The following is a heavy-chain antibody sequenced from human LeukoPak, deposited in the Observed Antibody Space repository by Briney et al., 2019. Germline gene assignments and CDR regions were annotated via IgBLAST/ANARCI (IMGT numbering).Heavy chain of an antibody. CDR2: ISYDGSNK. V-gene: IGHV3-30*18. CDR3: AKAMVRGVIITEFDY. Sequence: PGGSLRLSCAASGFTFSSYGMHWVRQAPGKGLEWVAVISYDGSNKYYADSVKGRFTISRDNSKNTLYLQMNSLRAEDTAVYYCAKAMVRGVIITEFDYWGQEPWSPSPQ. CDR1: GFTFSSYG. D-gene: IGHD3-10*01. J-gene: IGHJ4*01.